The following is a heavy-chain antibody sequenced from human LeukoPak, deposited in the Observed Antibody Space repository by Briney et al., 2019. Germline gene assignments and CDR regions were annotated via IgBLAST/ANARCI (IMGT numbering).Heavy chain of an antibody. CDR1: GGSFSGYY. D-gene: IGHD3-10*01. V-gene: IGHV4-34*01. CDR3: ARRPYYYGSGRYWFDP. Sequence: PSETLSLTCAVYGGSFSGYYWSWIRQPPGKGLEWIGEINHSGSTNYNPSLKSRVTISVDTSKNQFSLKLSSVTAADTAVYYCARRPYYYGSGRYWFDPWGQGTLVTVSS. J-gene: IGHJ5*02. CDR2: INHSGST.